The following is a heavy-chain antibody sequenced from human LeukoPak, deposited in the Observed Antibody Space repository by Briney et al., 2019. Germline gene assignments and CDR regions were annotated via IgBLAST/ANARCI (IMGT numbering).Heavy chain of an antibody. J-gene: IGHJ4*02. D-gene: IGHD2-8*02. CDR2: ISHTGST. V-gene: IGHV4-4*02. Sequence: SETLSLTCTVSGDSISNSFWWSWVRQPPGKGLDWIGEISHTGSTKCNPSLKNRVTISRDSSKNQFSLKLNSVTAADTATYYCTRSAGWWSLDYWGQGALVTVSS. CDR3: TRSAGWWSLDY. CDR1: GDSISNSFW.